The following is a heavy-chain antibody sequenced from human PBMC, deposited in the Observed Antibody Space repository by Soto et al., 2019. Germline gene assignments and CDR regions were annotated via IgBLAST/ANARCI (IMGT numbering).Heavy chain of an antibody. CDR3: ARSQVIHSFYYFYGMDF. Sequence: QVQLVESGGGVVQPGRSLRLSCAASGFTFSSFAMHWVRQAPGKGLGWVAVISNDGSHKFYADTVMGRFTVSRDTSKKTLTLQMNSLRAEDTAIYHCARSQVIHSFYYFYGMDFWGQGTTVTVSS. D-gene: IGHD2-21*01. V-gene: IGHV3-30-3*01. J-gene: IGHJ6*02. CDR1: GFTFSSFA. CDR2: ISNDGSHK.